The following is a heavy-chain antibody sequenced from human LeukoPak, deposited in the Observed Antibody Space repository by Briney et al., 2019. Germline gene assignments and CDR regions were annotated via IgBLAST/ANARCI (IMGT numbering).Heavy chain of an antibody. CDR2: INHSGST. Sequence: PSETLSLTCAVYGGSFSGYYWSWIRQPPGKGLEWIGEINHSGSTNYNPSLKSRVTISVDTSKNQFSLKLSSVTAADTAAYYCATDMVRGANDYWGQGTLVTVSS. CDR1: GGSFSGYY. D-gene: IGHD3-10*01. J-gene: IGHJ4*02. V-gene: IGHV4-34*01. CDR3: ATDMVRGANDY.